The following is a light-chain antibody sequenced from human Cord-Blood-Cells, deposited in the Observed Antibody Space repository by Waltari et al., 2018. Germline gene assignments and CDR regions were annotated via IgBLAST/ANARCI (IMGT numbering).Light chain of an antibody. J-gene: IGKJ1*01. Sequence: MGMTQSPLSLPVTPGEPASISCRSSQSLLHSNGYNYLDWYLQKPGQSPQLLIYLGSNRSSGVPDRFSGSGSGTDFTLKISRVEAEDVGVYYCMQALQTRTFGQGTKVEIK. CDR3: MQALQTRT. CDR2: LGS. V-gene: IGKV2-28*01. CDR1: QSLLHSNGYNY.